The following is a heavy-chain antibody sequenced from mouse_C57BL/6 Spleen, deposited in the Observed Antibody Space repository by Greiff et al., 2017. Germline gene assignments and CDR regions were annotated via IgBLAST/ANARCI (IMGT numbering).Heavy chain of an antibody. J-gene: IGHJ4*01. CDR2: IWSGGST. Sequence: VQLQESGPGLVQPSQSLSITCTVSGFSLTSYGVHWVRQPPGKGLEWLGVIWSGGSTDYNAAFISRLSISKDNSKSQVFFKMNSLQADDTAIYYCANYGNYEDYAMDYWGQGTSVTVSS. D-gene: IGHD2-1*01. CDR3: ANYGNYEDYAMDY. CDR1: GFSLTSYG. V-gene: IGHV2-4*01.